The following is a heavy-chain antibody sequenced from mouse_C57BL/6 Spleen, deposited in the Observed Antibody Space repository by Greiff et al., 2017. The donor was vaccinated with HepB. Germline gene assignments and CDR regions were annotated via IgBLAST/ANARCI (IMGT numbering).Heavy chain of an antibody. J-gene: IGHJ4*01. Sequence: VQLQQSGAELVRPGASVKLSCKASGYTFTDYYINWVKQRPGQGLEWIAKIYPGSGNTYYNEKFKGKATLTAEKSSITAYMQLSSLTSEESAVYFCARSCYDYGYYAMDYWGQGTSVTVSS. CDR3: ARSCYDYGYYAMDY. CDR1: GYTFTDYY. CDR2: IYPGSGNT. D-gene: IGHD2-4*01. V-gene: IGHV1-76*01.